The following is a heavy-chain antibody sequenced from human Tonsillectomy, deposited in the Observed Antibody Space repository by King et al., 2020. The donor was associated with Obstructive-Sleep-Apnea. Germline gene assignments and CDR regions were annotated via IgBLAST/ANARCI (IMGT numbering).Heavy chain of an antibody. CDR3: ARSLDSSGYYYTNY. CDR2: ISYSGST. Sequence: QLQESGPGLVKPSETLSLTCTVSGGSISSYYCSWIRQPPGQGLQWIGYISYSGSTNYNPSLKSRVTISVDTSKNQFSLKLSSVTAADTAVYYCARSLDSSGYYYTNYWGQGTLVTVSS. J-gene: IGHJ4*02. CDR1: GGSISSYY. D-gene: IGHD3-22*01. V-gene: IGHV4-59*08.